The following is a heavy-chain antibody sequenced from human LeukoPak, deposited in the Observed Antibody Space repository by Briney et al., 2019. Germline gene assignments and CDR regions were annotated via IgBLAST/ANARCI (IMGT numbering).Heavy chain of an antibody. J-gene: IGHJ4*02. D-gene: IGHD6-19*01. CDR2: INPNSGGT. CDR3: ARERIAVAGIPFDY. Sequence: ASVKVSCKASGYTFTGYYMHWVRQAPGQGLEWMGWINPNSGGTNYAQKFQGRVTMTRDTSISTAYMELSRLRSDDTAVYYCARERIAVAGIPFDYWGQGTLVTVYS. V-gene: IGHV1-2*02. CDR1: GYTFTGYY.